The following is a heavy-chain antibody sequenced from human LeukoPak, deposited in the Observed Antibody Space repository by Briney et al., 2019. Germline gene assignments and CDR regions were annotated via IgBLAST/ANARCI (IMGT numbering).Heavy chain of an antibody. Sequence: GGSLRLSCAASGFSFYTYAMSWVRPAPGKGLEWVSVIYSGGTAYYADSVKGRFTFSRDNSKNMLHLQMNSLRAEDTAVYYCARGFNRGFDPWGQGTLVIVSS. D-gene: IGHD3-10*01. V-gene: IGHV3-23*03. CDR2: IYSGGTA. CDR3: ARGFNRGFDP. J-gene: IGHJ5*02. CDR1: GFSFYTYA.